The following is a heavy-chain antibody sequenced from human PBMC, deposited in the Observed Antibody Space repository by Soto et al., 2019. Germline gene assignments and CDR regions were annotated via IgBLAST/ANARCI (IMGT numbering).Heavy chain of an antibody. V-gene: IGHV1-69*06. CDR1: GGTFSSYA. D-gene: IGHD2-2*01. Sequence: QVQLVQSGAEVKKPGSSVKVSCKASGGTFSSYAISWVRQAPGQGLEWMGGIIPIFGTANYAQKFQGRVTITADKSTSTAYMALRSLRSEDTAVYYCARARAGGMTAAHVGWFAPWGQGTLVTVSS. J-gene: IGHJ5*02. CDR2: IIPIFGTA. CDR3: ARARAGGMTAAHVGWFAP.